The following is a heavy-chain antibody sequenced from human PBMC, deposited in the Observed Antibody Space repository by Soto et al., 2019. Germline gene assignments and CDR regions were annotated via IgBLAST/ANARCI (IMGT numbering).Heavy chain of an antibody. D-gene: IGHD2-8*01. CDR2: IYYSGST. J-gene: IGHJ3*02. V-gene: IGHV4-30-4*01. CDR1: GGSISSGDYY. Sequence: SETLSLTCTVSGGSISSGDYYWSWIRQPPGKGLEWIGYIYYSGSTYYNPSLKSRVTISVDTSKNQFSLKLSSVTAADTAVYYCGRVWGYCTTGVCYTAFDIWGQGTMVTVSS. CDR3: GRVWGYCTTGVCYTAFDI.